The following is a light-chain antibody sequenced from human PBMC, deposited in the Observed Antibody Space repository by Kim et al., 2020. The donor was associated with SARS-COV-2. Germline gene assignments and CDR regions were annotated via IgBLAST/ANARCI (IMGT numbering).Light chain of an antibody. Sequence: QSVAISCTGTSSDVGAYNYVSWYQQHPGKAPKLMIYDVSQRPSGVPGRFSGSKSGNAASLTISGLQAEDEADYYCCAYAGSETYVFGSGTKVTVL. J-gene: IGLJ1*01. CDR1: SSDVGAYNY. CDR2: DVS. V-gene: IGLV2-11*01. CDR3: CAYAGSETYV.